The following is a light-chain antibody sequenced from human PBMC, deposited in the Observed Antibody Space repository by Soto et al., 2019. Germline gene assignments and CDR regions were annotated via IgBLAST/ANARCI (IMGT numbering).Light chain of an antibody. CDR2: AAS. V-gene: IGKV1-12*01. CDR1: QGVRAW. Sequence: DIQMTQFPSSVSASVGDRVTITCRASQGVRAWLAWYQQKPGKAPKLLIYAASSLQRGVPSRFSAFGSGTDFSLTIISLQPSDFATYYCQQTNTFPWTFGQGTKVEI. J-gene: IGKJ1*01. CDR3: QQTNTFPWT.